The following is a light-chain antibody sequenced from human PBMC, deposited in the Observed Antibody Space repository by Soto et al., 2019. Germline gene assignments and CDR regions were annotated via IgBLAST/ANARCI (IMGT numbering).Light chain of an antibody. CDR2: AAS. J-gene: IGKJ5*01. CDR3: QQSYSTPIT. CDR1: QSISSY. V-gene: IGKV1-39*01. Sequence: IQMTHAASSLSASVVDRVKITCRASQSISSYLNWYQQKPGKAPKLLIYAASSLQSGVPSRFSGSGSGTDFTLTISSLQPEDFATYYCQQSYSTPITFGQGTRLEI.